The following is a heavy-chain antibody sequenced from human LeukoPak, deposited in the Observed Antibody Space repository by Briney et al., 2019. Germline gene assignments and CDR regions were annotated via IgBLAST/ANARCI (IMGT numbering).Heavy chain of an antibody. Sequence: GGSLRLSCAASGFTFSSYAMSWVRQAPGKGLEWVSAISGSGGSTYYADSVKGRFTISRDNSKNTLYLQMNSLRAEDTAVYYCAKSFWRSGYCYCFDYWGQGTLVTVSS. D-gene: IGHD3-3*01. CDR3: AKSFWRSGYCYCFDY. CDR1: GFTFSSYA. CDR2: ISGSGGST. V-gene: IGHV3-23*01. J-gene: IGHJ4*02.